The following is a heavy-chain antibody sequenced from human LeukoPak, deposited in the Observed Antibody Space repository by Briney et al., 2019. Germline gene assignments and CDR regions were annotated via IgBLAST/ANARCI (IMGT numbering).Heavy chain of an antibody. D-gene: IGHD3-3*01. J-gene: IGHJ6*03. CDR3: ATAIFHYYMDV. V-gene: IGHV3-7*01. CDR1: GFTFSSYW. CDR2: IKQVGSEK. Sequence: GGSLRLSCAASGFTFSSYWMSWVRQAPGKGLEWVANIKQVGSEKYYVDSVKGRFTISRDNAKNSLYLQMNSLRAEDTAVYYCATAIFHYYMDVWGKGTTVTVSS.